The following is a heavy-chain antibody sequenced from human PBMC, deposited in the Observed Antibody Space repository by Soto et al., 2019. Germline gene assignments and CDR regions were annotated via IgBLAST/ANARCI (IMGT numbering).Heavy chain of an antibody. D-gene: IGHD3-22*01. V-gene: IGHV3-30-3*01. CDR3: ARGSQYYYDGSGPLDC. CDR2: ISYGGSNN. J-gene: IGHJ4*02. CDR1: GFTFSTYT. Sequence: QVQLVESGGGVVQPGGSLRLSCAASGFTFSTYTIHWVRQAPGKGLEWVALISYGGSNNYYADSVKGRFTISRDNSKNTLYLQMTSLRAGDTAVYFCARGSQYYYDGSGPLDCWGQGTLVTVSS.